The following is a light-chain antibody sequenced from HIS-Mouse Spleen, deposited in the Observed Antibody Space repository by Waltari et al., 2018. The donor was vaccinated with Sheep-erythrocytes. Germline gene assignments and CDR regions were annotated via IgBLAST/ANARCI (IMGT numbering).Light chain of an antibody. CDR1: QSISSY. CDR2: AAS. Sequence: DIQMTQSPSSVSASVGDRVTITCRASQSISSYLNWYQQKPGKAPKLLIYAASSLQSGVQSRFSGSGSGTDFTLTISSLQPEDFATYYCQQSYSTPQFTFGPGTKVDIK. CDR3: QQSYSTPQFT. J-gene: IGKJ3*01. V-gene: IGKV1-39*01.